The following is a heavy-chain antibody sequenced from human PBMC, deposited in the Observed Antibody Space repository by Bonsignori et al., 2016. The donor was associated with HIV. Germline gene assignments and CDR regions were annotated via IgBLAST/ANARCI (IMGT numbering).Heavy chain of an antibody. J-gene: IGHJ5*02. V-gene: IGHV3-9*01. CDR1: GFTFDDYA. Sequence: GGSLRLSCAASGFTFDDYAMHWVRQAPGKGLEWVSGISWNSGSIAYADSVKGRFTISRDNAKNSLYLQMNSLRAEDTALYYCAKDGGSIAARWNWFDPWGQGTLVTVSS. CDR3: AKDGGSIAARWNWFDP. CDR2: ISWNSGSI. D-gene: IGHD6-6*01.